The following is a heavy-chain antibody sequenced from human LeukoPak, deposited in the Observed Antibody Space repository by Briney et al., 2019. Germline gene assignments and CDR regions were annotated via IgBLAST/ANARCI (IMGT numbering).Heavy chain of an antibody. Sequence: PGGSLRLSCAASGFTFSSYAMSWVRQAPGKGLEWVSAISGSGGSTYYADSVKGRFTISRDNSKNTLYLQMNSLRAEDTAVYYCARDSWIQVWTQIDYWGQGTLVTVSS. J-gene: IGHJ4*02. CDR2: ISGSGGST. D-gene: IGHD5-18*01. CDR1: GFTFSSYA. V-gene: IGHV3-23*01. CDR3: ARDSWIQVWTQIDY.